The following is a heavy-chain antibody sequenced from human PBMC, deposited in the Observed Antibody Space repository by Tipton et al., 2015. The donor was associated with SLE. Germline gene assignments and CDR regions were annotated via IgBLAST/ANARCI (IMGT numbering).Heavy chain of an antibody. CDR1: GFTFSSYA. D-gene: IGHD6-13*01. J-gene: IGHJ3*02. CDR2: INHSGST. V-gene: IGHV4-34*01. Sequence: LRLSCAASGFTFSSYAMSWIRQSPGKGLEWIGEINHSGSTNYNPSLKSRVTISVDTSKNQFSLKLSSVTAADTAVYYCARGLSSSSWYGDDAFDIWAKGQWSPSLQ. CDR3: ARGLSSSSWYGDDAFDI.